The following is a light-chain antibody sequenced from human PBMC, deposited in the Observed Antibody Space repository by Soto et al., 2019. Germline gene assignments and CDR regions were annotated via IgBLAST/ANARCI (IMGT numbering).Light chain of an antibody. CDR3: QQRSNWPPAIT. Sequence: IMLTPSPATMSLSSREIATLSCRAIQSVSSNLAWYQQKPGQTPRLLIYGASTRATSIPARFSGSGSGTEFTLTISSLQSEDFAVYYCQQRSNWPPAITFGQGTRLEI. V-gene: IGKV3-15*01. CDR1: QSVSSN. J-gene: IGKJ5*01. CDR2: GAS.